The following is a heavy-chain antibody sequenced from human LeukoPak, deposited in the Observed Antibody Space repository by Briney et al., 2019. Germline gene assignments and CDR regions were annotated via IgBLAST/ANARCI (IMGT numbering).Heavy chain of an antibody. D-gene: IGHD3-3*01. V-gene: IGHV3-66*01. CDR3: ARSITIFGVVHPHYFDY. CDR1: GFTVSSNY. CDR2: IYSGGST. J-gene: IGHJ4*02. Sequence: AGGSLRLSCAASGFTVSSNYMSWVRQAPGKGLEWVSVIYSGGSTYYADSVKGRFTISRDNSKNTLYLQMNSLRAEDTAVYYCARSITIFGVVHPHYFDYWGQGTLVTVSS.